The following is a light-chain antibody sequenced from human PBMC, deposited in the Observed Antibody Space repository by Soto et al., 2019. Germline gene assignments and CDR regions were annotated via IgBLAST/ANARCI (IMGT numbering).Light chain of an antibody. CDR2: DAS. CDR1: QTVSSY. V-gene: IGKV3-11*01. CDR3: QQRYNWPPAT. J-gene: IGKJ1*01. Sequence: EIVLTQSPATLSLSPGERATLSCRASQTVSSYLAWYQQKPGQAPRLLIYDASNRATGIPARFSGSGSRTDFTLTISSLEPEDFAVYYCQQRYNWPPATFGQGTKVDIK.